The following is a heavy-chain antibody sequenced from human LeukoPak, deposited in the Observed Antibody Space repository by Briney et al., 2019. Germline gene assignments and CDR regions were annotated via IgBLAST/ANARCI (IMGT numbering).Heavy chain of an antibody. V-gene: IGHV3-23*01. D-gene: IGHD3-3*01. J-gene: IGHJ6*02. CDR3: AKTLRDLEWLTGELDV. Sequence: GGSLRLSCAASGFSFDDYAMSWFRQTPGKGLEWVSAIGGSGSDTSYTDSVKGRFTISRDNSKSTLYLQMNSLRAEDTAVYHCAKTLRDLEWLTGELDVWGQGTAVTVSS. CDR2: IGGSGSDT. CDR1: GFSFDDYA.